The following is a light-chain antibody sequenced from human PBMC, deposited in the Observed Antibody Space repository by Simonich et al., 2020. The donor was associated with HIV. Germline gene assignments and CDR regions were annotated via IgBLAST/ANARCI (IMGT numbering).Light chain of an antibody. Sequence: EIVMTQSPATLSVSPGERATPSCRASQSVSSNLAWYQQKPAQAPRLLIYGASTRATAIPASFSGSGSGTEFTLTISSLQSEDFAVYYCQQYNNWPRTFGQGTKVEIK. CDR3: QQYNNWPRT. CDR1: QSVSSN. CDR2: GAS. J-gene: IGKJ1*01. V-gene: IGKV3-15*01.